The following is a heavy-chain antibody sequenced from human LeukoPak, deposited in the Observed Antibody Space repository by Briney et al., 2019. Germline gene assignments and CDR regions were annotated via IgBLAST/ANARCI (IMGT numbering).Heavy chain of an antibody. CDR2: VSHSGST. V-gene: IGHV4-34*01. D-gene: IGHD6-6*01. CDR3: ARGSIALSNSYYFDC. Sequence: SETLSLTCAVYGGSSRGFYWSWVRQPPGKGLEWIGEVSHSGSTNYNAPLKSRASMAVDTSKNEVSLKLTSVTAADTAVYFCARGSIALSNSYYFDCGGQGALVTVSS. CDR1: GGSSRGFY. J-gene: IGHJ4*02.